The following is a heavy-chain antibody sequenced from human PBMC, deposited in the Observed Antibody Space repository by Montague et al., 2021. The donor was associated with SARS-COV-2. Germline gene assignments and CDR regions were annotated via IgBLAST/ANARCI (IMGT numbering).Heavy chain of an antibody. Sequence: SETLSLTCTVSGGSISSSSYYWGWIRQPPGKGPEWLGSIYYSGTTFYNPSLRSRVTMSVDTSKNQFSLRLSSVTAADTAVFYCAREVAGDWYFDLWGRGTLVTVSS. V-gene: IGHV4-39*02. J-gene: IGHJ2*01. D-gene: IGHD1-1*01. CDR3: AREVAGDWYFDL. CDR1: GGSISSSSYY. CDR2: IYYSGTT.